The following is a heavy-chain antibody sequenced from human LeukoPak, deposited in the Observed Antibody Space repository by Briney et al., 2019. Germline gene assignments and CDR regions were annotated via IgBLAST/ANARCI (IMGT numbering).Heavy chain of an antibody. D-gene: IGHD2-21*02. CDR3: ARLVTTRFDY. CDR1: GFTFSSYS. Sequence: PGGSLRLSCAASGFTFSSYSMNWVRQAPGKGLEWVSSISSSSSYIYYADSVKGRFTISRDNAKNSLYLQMNNLRAEDTAVYYCARLVTTRFDYWGQGTLVTVSS. CDR2: ISSSSSYI. J-gene: IGHJ4*02. V-gene: IGHV3-21*01.